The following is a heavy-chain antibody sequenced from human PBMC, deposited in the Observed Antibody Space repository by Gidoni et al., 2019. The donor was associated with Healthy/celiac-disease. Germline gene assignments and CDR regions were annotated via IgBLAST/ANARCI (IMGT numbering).Heavy chain of an antibody. Sequence: QVQLVESGGGGVQPGRSLRLHCEATGVPFRSYSQHGVRQAPGKGLDWVAVLSYDVSNKYYADSVKCRFTISRDNSKTTLYLQMNRLRAEDTAVYYCARGLGYCSSTSCASRNYYYYYGMDVWGQGTTVTVSS. V-gene: IGHV3-30-3*01. CDR1: GVPFRSYS. D-gene: IGHD2-2*01. CDR3: ARGLGYCSSTSCASRNYYYYYGMDV. CDR2: LSYDVSNK. J-gene: IGHJ6*02.